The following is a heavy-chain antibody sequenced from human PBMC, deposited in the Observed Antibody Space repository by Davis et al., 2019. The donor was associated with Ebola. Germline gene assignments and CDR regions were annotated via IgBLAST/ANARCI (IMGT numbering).Heavy chain of an antibody. CDR2: ISYDGSNK. CDR1: GFTFSSYA. CDR3: ARELGLEWLLYNYYYYGMDV. V-gene: IGHV3-30-3*01. D-gene: IGHD3-3*01. Sequence: GESLKISCAASGFTFSSYAMHWVRQAPGKGLEWVAVISYDGSNKYYADSVKGRFTISRDNSKNTLYLQMNSLRAEDTAVYYCARELGLEWLLYNYYYYGMDVWGQGTTVTVSS. J-gene: IGHJ6*02.